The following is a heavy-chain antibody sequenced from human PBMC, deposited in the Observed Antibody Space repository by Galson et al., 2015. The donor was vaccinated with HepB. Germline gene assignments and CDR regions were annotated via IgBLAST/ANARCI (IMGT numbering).Heavy chain of an antibody. CDR2: LYPTDSDT. Sequence: QSGAEVKKAGESLKISCKGSGYRFTSYWIGWVRQMPGKGLEWMGILYPTDSDTRYSPAFQGQVTISADKSISTAYLQWSSLKASDTAMYYCARGDYSGYKNFYSYYGMDVWGQGTTVTVSS. J-gene: IGHJ6*02. V-gene: IGHV5-51*01. CDR1: GYRFTSYW. CDR3: ARGDYSGYKNFYSYYGMDV. D-gene: IGHD5-12*01.